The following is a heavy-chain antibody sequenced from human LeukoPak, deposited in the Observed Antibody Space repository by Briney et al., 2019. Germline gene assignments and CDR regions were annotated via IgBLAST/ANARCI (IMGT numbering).Heavy chain of an antibody. CDR3: ARDSSSGVPDY. D-gene: IGHD6-19*01. J-gene: IGHJ4*02. CDR2: IYYSGST. Sequence: PSETLSLTCTVSGGSISSSSYYWGWIRQPPGKGLEWIGSIYYSGSTYYNPSLKSRVTISADTSKNQFSLKLSSVTAADTAVYYCARDSSSGVPDYWGQGTLVTVSS. CDR1: GGSISSSSYY. V-gene: IGHV4-39*07.